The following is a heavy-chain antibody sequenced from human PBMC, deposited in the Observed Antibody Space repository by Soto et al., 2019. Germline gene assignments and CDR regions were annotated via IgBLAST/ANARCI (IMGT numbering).Heavy chain of an antibody. CDR3: ARHARPLEWLQPFDY. J-gene: IGHJ4*02. CDR1: GGTVSNYP. CDR2: IIPMFGTP. D-gene: IGHD3-3*01. Sequence: QVQLVQSGAEVKEPGSSVKVSCTASGGTVSNYPISWVRQAPGQGLEWMGGIIPMFGTPNYALKFQGRVTITADESTRTAYMELSSMRYDDKEVYYCARHARPLEWLQPFDYWGQGALVTVSS. V-gene: IGHV1-69*01.